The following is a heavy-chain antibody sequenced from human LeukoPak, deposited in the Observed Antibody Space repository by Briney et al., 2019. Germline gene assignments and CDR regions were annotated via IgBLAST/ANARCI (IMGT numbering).Heavy chain of an antibody. CDR1: GGSISSYY. V-gene: IGHV4-4*07. CDR2: IYTSGST. CDR3: ARGGNVVVPAAIDWFDP. Sequence: SETLSLTCTVSGGSISSYYWSWIRQSAGKGLEWIGRIYTSGSTNYNPSLKSRVTMSVDTSKNQFSLKLSSVTAADTAVYYCARGGNVVVPAAIDWFDPWGQGTLVTVSS. D-gene: IGHD2-2*01. J-gene: IGHJ5*02.